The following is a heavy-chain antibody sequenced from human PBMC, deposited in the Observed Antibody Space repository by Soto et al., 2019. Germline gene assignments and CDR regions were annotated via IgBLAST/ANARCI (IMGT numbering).Heavy chain of an antibody. D-gene: IGHD1-1*01. CDR2: MYSSGTS. CDR1: GGSISSSGYY. J-gene: IGHJ4*02. Sequence: QVQLQESGPGLVKLSQTLSLTCAVSGGSISSSGYYWTWIRQHPGKGLEWIGFMYSSGTSNYNPYLKSRMTISLDTSKNQVSLKLTSVTAADTAVYYCASGHLERARGFDWGQGTLVTVSS. V-gene: IGHV4-31*11. CDR3: ASGHLERARGFD.